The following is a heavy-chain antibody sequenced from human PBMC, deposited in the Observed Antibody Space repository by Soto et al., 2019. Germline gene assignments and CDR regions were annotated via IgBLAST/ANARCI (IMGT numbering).Heavy chain of an antibody. Sequence: QITLKESSPTRVKPTQTLTLTCTFSGFSLSTSGVGVGWIRQTPGKALECLAFIFWDDGKRYSPSLNTRLTINKDTSNTPVVLTMTYMGPLYTVIYSCAHIFYPYVFAWDQGTFDFWGPGTAVTVSS. CDR2: IFWDDGK. CDR3: AHIFYPYVFAWDQGTFDF. J-gene: IGHJ4*02. CDR1: GFSLSTSGVG. V-gene: IGHV2-5*02. D-gene: IGHD1-26*01.